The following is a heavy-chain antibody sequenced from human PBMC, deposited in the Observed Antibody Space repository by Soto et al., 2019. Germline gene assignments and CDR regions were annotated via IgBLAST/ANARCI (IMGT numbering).Heavy chain of an antibody. CDR1: GGSITNYY. Sequence: PSETLSLTCTVPGGSITNYYWTWIRQLPGKRLEWIAHIHNSGNTNSNPSIKSRVTISMDTSKNQISLRLTSVTAADTAMYYCARLQYTVVTPIDLWGQGTMVTVSS. D-gene: IGHD2-21*02. V-gene: IGHV4-59*01. J-gene: IGHJ3*01. CDR3: ARLQYTVVTPIDL. CDR2: IHNSGNT.